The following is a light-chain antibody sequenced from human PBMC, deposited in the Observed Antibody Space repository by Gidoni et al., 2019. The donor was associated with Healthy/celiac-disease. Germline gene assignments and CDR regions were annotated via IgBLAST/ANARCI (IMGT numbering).Light chain of an antibody. Sequence: DLQMTQSPSSLSASVGDRVTITCRASQSSSSYLDWYQQKPGKAPKLLIYAASSLQSGVPSRFSGSGSGTDFTLTISSLQPEDFATYYCQQCNSTPRTFXPXTKVDIK. CDR2: AAS. CDR3: QQCNSTPRT. CDR1: QSSSSY. V-gene: IGKV1-39*01. J-gene: IGKJ3*01.